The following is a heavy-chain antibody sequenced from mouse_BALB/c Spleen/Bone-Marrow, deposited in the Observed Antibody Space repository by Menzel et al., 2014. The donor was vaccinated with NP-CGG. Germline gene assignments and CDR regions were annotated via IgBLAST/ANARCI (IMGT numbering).Heavy chain of an antibody. CDR2: INPGGNTI. J-gene: IGHJ2*01. CDR3: ARLGDYGYHDN. D-gene: IGHD1-2*01. CDR1: GFDFSRYW. Sequence: VQLQQSGGGLVQPGGSLNLACVASGFDFSRYWMSWARQAPGKGQEWIGEINPGGNTINYSPSLKDKFIISRDNAKNTLYLQMSKVRSEDTALYYCARLGDYGYHDNWGRGTTLTVSS. V-gene: IGHV4-2*02.